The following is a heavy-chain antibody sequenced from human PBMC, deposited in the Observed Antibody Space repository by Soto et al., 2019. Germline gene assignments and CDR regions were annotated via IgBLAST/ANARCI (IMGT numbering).Heavy chain of an antibody. CDR1: GYTFTSYS. CDR3: AREHDFWLHYAFDV. J-gene: IGHJ3*01. V-gene: IGHV1-3*01. D-gene: IGHD3-3*01. Sequence: ASLKVSCTTSGYTFTSYSIHCVLQAPGQRLEWMGWINAGNGNTKYSQKFQGRVTITRDTSASTAYMELSRLRSEDTDVYFCAREHDFWLHYAFDVWGQGIVVTV. CDR2: INAGNGNT.